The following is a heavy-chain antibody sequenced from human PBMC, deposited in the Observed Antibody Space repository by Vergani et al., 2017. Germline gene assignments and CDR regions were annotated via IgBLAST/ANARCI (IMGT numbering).Heavy chain of an antibody. J-gene: IGHJ6*02. CDR1: GYSFTSYW. V-gene: IGHV5-10-1*03. Sequence: EVQLVQSGAEVKKPGESLRISCKGSGYSFTSYWISWVRQMPGKGLEWMGWIDPGDSYTNYSPSFHGHGTISAEKSISTAYLQWSSLKASDTAMYYCARDSRYGMDVWGQGTTVTVSS. D-gene: IGHD2-15*01. CDR2: IDPGDSYT. CDR3: ARDSRYGMDV.